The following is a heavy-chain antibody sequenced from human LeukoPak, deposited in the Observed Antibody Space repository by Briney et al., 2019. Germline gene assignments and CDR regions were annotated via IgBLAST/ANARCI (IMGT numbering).Heavy chain of an antibody. V-gene: IGHV4-30-4*08. J-gene: IGHJ4*02. D-gene: IGHD7-27*01. Sequence: PSETLSLTCTVSGGSISSGDYYWSWIRQPPGKGLEWIGYIYCSGSTYYNPSLKSRVTISVDTSKNQFSLKLSSVTAADTAVYYCARDTEELGIDYWGQGTLVTVSS. CDR1: GGSISSGDYY. CDR2: IYCSGST. CDR3: ARDTEELGIDY.